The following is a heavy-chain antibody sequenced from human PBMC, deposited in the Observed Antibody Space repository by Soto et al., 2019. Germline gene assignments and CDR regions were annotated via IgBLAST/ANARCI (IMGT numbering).Heavy chain of an antibody. D-gene: IGHD2-2*01. V-gene: IGHV3-11*05. Sequence: GGSLRLSCAASGFTFSDYSMSWIRQAPGKGLEWVSYISSSRSYTNYADSVKGRFTISRDNAKNSLYLQMNSLRVEDTAVYYCARAYCSSTSCHDYWGQGTLVTVSS. CDR2: ISSSRSYT. CDR1: GFTFSDYS. J-gene: IGHJ4*02. CDR3: ARAYCSSTSCHDY.